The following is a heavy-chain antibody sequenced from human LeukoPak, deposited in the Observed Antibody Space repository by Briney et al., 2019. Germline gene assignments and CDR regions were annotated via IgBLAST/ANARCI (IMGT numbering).Heavy chain of an antibody. CDR1: GGSISSGSYY. V-gene: IGHV4-61*02. Sequence: SQTLSLTCTVSGGSISSGSYYWSWIRQPAGKGLEWIGRIYTSGSTNYNPSLKSRVTISVDTSKNQFSLKLSSVTAADTAVYYCASKGGSTRKQPPYYYYMDVWGKGTTVTVSS. J-gene: IGHJ6*03. CDR3: ASKGGSTRKQPPYYYYMDV. CDR2: IYTSGST. D-gene: IGHD6-13*01.